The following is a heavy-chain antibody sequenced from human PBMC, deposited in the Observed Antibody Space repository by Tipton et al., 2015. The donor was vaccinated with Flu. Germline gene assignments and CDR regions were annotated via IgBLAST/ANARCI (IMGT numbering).Heavy chain of an antibody. J-gene: IGHJ4*02. V-gene: IGHV2-5*02. D-gene: IGHD1-14*01. CDR3: ARRLKSSGIQLRMFDY. CDR2: IYWDDDT. CDR1: GFSLSTPGVG. Sequence: LVKPTQTLTLTCTFSGFSLSTPGVGVGWIRQPPGKALEWLGLIYWDDDTRYRASLKSRLTITKDTSKNQVVLILTNTDPEDTATYYCARRLKSSGIQLRMFDYWGQGTLVTVSS.